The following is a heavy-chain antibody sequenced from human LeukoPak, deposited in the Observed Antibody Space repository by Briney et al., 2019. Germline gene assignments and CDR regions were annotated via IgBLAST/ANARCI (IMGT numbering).Heavy chain of an antibody. Sequence: PSQTLSLTCTVSGGSVTSGGYYWSWIRQHPGKGLERIGYVYYTGSTYYSPSLKSRVTISPDTSKNHFSLKVSSVTAADTAVYYCARISAGRYGMDVWGQGTTVTVSS. V-gene: IGHV4-31*03. J-gene: IGHJ6*02. CDR2: VYYTGST. CDR1: GGSVTSGGYY. D-gene: IGHD6-6*01. CDR3: ARISAGRYGMDV.